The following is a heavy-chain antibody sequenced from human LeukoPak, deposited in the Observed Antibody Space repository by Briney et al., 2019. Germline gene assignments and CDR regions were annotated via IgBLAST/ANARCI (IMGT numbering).Heavy chain of an antibody. CDR1: GYSFPDYW. CDR2: IYPGDSDT. CDR3: ARADQLRWFGDPRRPYYYGMDV. V-gene: IGHV5-51*01. D-gene: IGHD3-10*01. J-gene: IGHJ6*02. Sequence: ESLKISCKASGYSFPDYWIGWVRQPPGKGLEWMGIIYPGDSDTRYSPSFQGQVTISADKSISTPYLQWSSLKASDIAMYYCARADQLRWFGDPRRPYYYGMDVWGQGTTVTVSS.